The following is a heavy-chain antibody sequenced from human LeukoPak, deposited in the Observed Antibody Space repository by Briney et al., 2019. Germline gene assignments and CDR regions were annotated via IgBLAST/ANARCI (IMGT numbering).Heavy chain of an antibody. J-gene: IGHJ4*02. D-gene: IGHD4-17*01. CDR1: GYTFTGYY. Sequence: ASVMVSCKASGYTFTGYYMHWVRQAPGQGLEWMGWINPNSGGTNYAQKFQGRVTMTRDTSISTAYMELSRLRSDDTAVYYCAGADYGDYGFDYWGQGTLVTVSS. CDR3: AGADYGDYGFDY. CDR2: INPNSGGT. V-gene: IGHV1-2*02.